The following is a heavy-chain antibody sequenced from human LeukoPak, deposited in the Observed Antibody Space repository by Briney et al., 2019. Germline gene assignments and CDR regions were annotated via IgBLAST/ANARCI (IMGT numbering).Heavy chain of an antibody. J-gene: IGHJ3*02. D-gene: IGHD6-13*01. CDR3: ARLGGSSWYFDAIDI. CDR1: GGSISSYY. Sequence: SETLSLTCTVSGGSISSYYWSWIRQPPGKGLEWIGYIYTSGSTNYNPSLKSRVTISVDTSKNQFSLKLSSVTAADTAVYYCARLGGSSWYFDAIDIWGQGTMVTVSS. V-gene: IGHV4-4*09. CDR2: IYTSGST.